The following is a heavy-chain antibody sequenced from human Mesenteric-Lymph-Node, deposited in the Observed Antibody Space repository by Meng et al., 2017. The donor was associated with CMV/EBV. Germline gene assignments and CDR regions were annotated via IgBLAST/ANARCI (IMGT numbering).Heavy chain of an antibody. V-gene: IGHV3-20*04. D-gene: IGHD6-13*01. J-gene: IGHJ4*02. Sequence: GESLKISCAASGFTFSSYWMSWVRQAPGKGLEWVSGINWNGGSTGYADSVKGRFTISRDNAKNSLYLQMNSLRAEDTAVYYCARVLGPISSSWPTFAYWGQGTLVTVSS. CDR3: ARVLGPISSSWPTFAY. CDR2: INWNGGST. CDR1: GFTFSSYW.